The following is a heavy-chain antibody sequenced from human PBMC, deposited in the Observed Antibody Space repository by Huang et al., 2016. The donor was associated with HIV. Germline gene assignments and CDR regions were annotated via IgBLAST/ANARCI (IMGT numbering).Heavy chain of an antibody. CDR2: ISPSDGST. CDR3: ARDRDFYDSSGYWGFNYFDY. D-gene: IGHD3-22*01. J-gene: IGHJ4*02. Sequence: QVQLVQSGAEVKKPGASVKVSCKASGYAFTSYYMHWVRQAPGQGLEWMGIISPSDGSTSYAKKFQGRVTTTRDTSTNTVFMELSSLRSEDTAVYYCARDRDFYDSSGYWGFNYFDYWGQGTLVTVSS. CDR1: GYAFTSYY. V-gene: IGHV1-46*01.